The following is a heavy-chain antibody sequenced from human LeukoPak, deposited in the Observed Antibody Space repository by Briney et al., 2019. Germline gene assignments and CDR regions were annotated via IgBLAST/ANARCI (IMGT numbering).Heavy chain of an antibody. V-gene: IGHV4-31*11. CDR3: ARWAHPIAAAGFDY. D-gene: IGHD6-13*01. Sequence: TLSLTCAVYGGSFSGYYWSWIRQHPGKGLEWIGYIYYSGSTYYNPSLKSRVTISVDTSKNQFSLKLSSVTAADTAVYYCARWAHPIAAAGFDYWGQGTLVTVSS. CDR2: IYYSGST. J-gene: IGHJ4*02. CDR1: GGSFSGYY.